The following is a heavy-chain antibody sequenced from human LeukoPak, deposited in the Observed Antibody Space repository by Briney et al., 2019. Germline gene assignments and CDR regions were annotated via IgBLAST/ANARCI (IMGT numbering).Heavy chain of an antibody. V-gene: IGHV1-69*13. D-gene: IGHD3-3*01. CDR3: AITLPSFWSGSGFDY. Sequence: ASVKVSCKASGGTFSSYAISWVRQAPGQGLEWMGGIIPILGTANYAQKFQGRVTITADESTSTAYMELGSLRSEDTAVYYCAITLPSFWSGSGFDYWGQGTLVTVSS. CDR1: GGTFSSYA. J-gene: IGHJ4*02. CDR2: IIPILGTA.